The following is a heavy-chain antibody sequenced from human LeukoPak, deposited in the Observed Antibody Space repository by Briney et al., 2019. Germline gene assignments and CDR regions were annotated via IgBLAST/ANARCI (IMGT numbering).Heavy chain of an antibody. V-gene: IGHV4-38-2*02. CDR1: GYSISSGYY. Sequence: PSETLSLTCTVSGYSISSGYYWGWIRQPPGKGLEWIGSIYHSGSTYYNPSLKSRVTISVDTSKNQFSLKLSSVTAADTAVYYCARWNYYDSSGYYYVFDCWGQGTLVTVSS. CDR2: IYHSGST. D-gene: IGHD3-22*01. J-gene: IGHJ4*02. CDR3: ARWNYYDSSGYYYVFDC.